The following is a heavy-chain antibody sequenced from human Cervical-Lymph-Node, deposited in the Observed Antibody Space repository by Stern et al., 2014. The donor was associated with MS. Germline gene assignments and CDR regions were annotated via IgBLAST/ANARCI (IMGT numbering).Heavy chain of an antibody. CDR2: ISWNSGDI. CDR3: AKDTGGAVAGPNFFQYYDGLDV. Sequence: EVQLVESGGGLEQPGRSLRLSCAASGFTFDEYAMNWVRQAPGKGLEWVSGISWNSGDIGYADSVKGRFTISRDNATNSLYLLMNSLRVEDTAFYYCAKDTGGAVAGPNFFQYYDGLDVWGQGTTVTVSS. V-gene: IGHV3-9*01. D-gene: IGHD6-19*01. J-gene: IGHJ6*02. CDR1: GFTFDEYA.